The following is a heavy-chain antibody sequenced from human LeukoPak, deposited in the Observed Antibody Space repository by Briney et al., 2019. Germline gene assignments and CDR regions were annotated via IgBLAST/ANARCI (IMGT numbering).Heavy chain of an antibody. CDR1: GFTFNNAW. D-gene: IGHD1-26*01. V-gene: IGHV3-15*01. CDR2: IKSKSDGWTT. J-gene: IGHJ6*04. Sequence: GGSLRLSCAASGFTFNNAWMTWVRQAPGKGLEWVGRIKSKSDGWTTDYAVPVKGRFTISREDSKNTLYLQMDSLTVEDTAVYYCATDRRREGIDYYYGMDVWGRGTTVTVSS. CDR3: ATDRRREGIDYYYGMDV.